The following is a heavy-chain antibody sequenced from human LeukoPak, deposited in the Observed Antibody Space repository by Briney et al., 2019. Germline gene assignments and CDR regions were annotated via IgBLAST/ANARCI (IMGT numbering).Heavy chain of an antibody. J-gene: IGHJ4*02. Sequence: SVKVSCKASGGTFSSYAISWVRQAPGQGLEWMGGIIPIFGTANYAQKFQGRVTITADESTSTAYMELSSLRSEDTAVYYCARAPTPVTTVFDYWGQETLVTVSS. CDR3: ARAPTPVTTVFDY. D-gene: IGHD4-17*01. CDR2: IIPIFGTA. V-gene: IGHV1-69*13. CDR1: GGTFSSYA.